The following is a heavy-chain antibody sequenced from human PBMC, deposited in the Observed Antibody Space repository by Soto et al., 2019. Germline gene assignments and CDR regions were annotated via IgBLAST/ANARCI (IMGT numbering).Heavy chain of an antibody. D-gene: IGHD1-1*01. CDR3: ARTDWNKLLVVYYYYYGRDV. V-gene: IGHV1-69*13. Sequence: GASVKVSCKASGGTFSSYAISWVRQAPGQGLEWMGGIIPIFGTANYAQKFQGRVTVTADESMSTAYMKLSSLRSEDTAVYYCARTDWNKLLVVYYYYYGRDVWGQGPTVTVSS. CDR1: GGTFSSYA. J-gene: IGHJ6*02. CDR2: IIPIFGTA.